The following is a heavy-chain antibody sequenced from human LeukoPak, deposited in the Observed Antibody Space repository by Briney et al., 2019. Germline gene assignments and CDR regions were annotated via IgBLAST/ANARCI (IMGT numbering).Heavy chain of an antibody. V-gene: IGHV3-7*05. CDR3: VRFVGWYGLDV. D-gene: IGHD6-19*01. CDR1: GFTFSNFW. Sequence: GGSLRLSCVASGFTFSNFWMNWVRQAPGKGLEWVAKVKEDGSDKFYVDSVKGRFTISRDNAKNSVYLQVNSLRAEDTALYYCVRFVGWYGLDVWGQGTTVTVSS. CDR2: VKEDGSDK. J-gene: IGHJ6*02.